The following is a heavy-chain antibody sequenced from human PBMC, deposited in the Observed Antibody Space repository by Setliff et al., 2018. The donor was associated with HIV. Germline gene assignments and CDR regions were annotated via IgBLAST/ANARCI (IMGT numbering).Heavy chain of an antibody. CDR3: ARDYYDSSGYYYRDAFDM. D-gene: IGHD3-22*01. V-gene: IGHV4-38-2*02. CDR2: MYHSGST. CDR1: NYSISSGYY. Sequence: SETLSLTCAVSNYSISSGYYWGWIRQSPGKGLEWIGSMYHSGSTYSNPSLKSRVAISVYTSKKQLSLKLSSVTAADTAVYYCARDYYDSSGYYYRDAFDMWGQGTMVTVSS. J-gene: IGHJ3*02.